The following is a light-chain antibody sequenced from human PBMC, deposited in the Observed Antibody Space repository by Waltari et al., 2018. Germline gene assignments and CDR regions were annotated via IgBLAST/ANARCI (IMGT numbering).Light chain of an antibody. V-gene: IGKV3-15*01. CDR2: DSS. J-gene: IGKJ1*01. Sequence: ETVMTHSPATLSVSPEERVSLSCRASQSVSSNLAWYQQKPGPPPRLFIYDSSTRATGVPARFSGSGSGTEFTLTISSLQSDDFAVYYCQQYNNWPPGTFGQGTKVEV. CDR1: QSVSSN. CDR3: QQYNNWPPGT.